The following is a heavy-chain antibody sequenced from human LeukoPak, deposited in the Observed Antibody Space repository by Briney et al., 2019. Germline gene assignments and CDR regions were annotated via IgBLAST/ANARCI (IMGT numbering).Heavy chain of an antibody. CDR3: ARGAWSDYADRAEYFQH. Sequence: ASVKVSCKASGYTFTSYGISWVRQAPGQGLEWMGWISAYNGNTNYAQKLQGRVTMTTDTSTSTAYMELRSLRPDDTAVYYCARGAWSDYADRAEYFQHWGQGTLVTVSS. CDR2: ISAYNGNT. V-gene: IGHV1-18*01. D-gene: IGHD4-17*01. J-gene: IGHJ1*01. CDR1: GYTFTSYG.